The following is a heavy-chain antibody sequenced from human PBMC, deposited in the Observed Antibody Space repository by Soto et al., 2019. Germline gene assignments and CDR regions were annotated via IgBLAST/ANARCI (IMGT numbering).Heavy chain of an antibody. Sequence: GXSVKVSFKASGYTFTSYSMDSLRQAPGQRLEWMGWINAGNGNTKYSQKFQGRVTITRDTSASTAYMELSSLRSEDTAVYYCARDSRINFDYWGQGTLVTVSS. CDR2: INAGNGNT. D-gene: IGHD2-15*01. J-gene: IGHJ4*02. V-gene: IGHV1-3*01. CDR1: GYTFTSYS. CDR3: ARDSRINFDY.